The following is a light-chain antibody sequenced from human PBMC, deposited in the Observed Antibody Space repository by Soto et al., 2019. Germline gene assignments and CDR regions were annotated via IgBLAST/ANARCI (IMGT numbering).Light chain of an antibody. CDR1: QSISSW. Sequence: DIQMTQSPSTLSASVGDRVTITCRASQSISSWLAWYQQKPGKVPKLLIYKASSLESGVPSRFSGSGSGTEFTLTISSLQPDDFATYYCQQYNSYWTFGQGTKVEIK. J-gene: IGKJ1*01. CDR2: KAS. V-gene: IGKV1-5*03. CDR3: QQYNSYWT.